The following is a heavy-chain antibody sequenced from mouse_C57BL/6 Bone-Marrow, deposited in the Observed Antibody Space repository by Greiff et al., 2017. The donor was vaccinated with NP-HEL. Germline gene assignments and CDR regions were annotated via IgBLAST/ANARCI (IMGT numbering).Heavy chain of an antibody. CDR3: AREGGPYAMDY. V-gene: IGHV3-6*01. Sequence: DVQLQESGPGLVKPSQSLSLTCSVTGYSITSGYYWNWIRQFPGNKLEWMGYISYDGSNNYNPSLKNRISITRDTSKNQFFLKLNSVTTEDTATYYCAREGGPYAMDYWGQGTSVTVSS. CDR2: ISYDGSN. CDR1: GYSITSGYY. J-gene: IGHJ4*01.